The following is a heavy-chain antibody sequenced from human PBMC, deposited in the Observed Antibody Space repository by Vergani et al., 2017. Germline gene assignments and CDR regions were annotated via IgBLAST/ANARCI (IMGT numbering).Heavy chain of an antibody. CDR3: ATDHCSGGSCYSRNWFDP. CDR1: GYTFTDYY. Sequence: EVQLVQSGAEVKKPGATVKISCKVSGYTFTDYYMHWVQQAPGKGLEWMGLVDPEDGETIYAEKFQGIVTITADTSTDTAYMELSSLRSEDTAVYYCATDHCSGGSCYSRNWFDPWGQGTLVTVSS. V-gene: IGHV1-69-2*01. D-gene: IGHD2-15*01. CDR2: VDPEDGET. J-gene: IGHJ5*02.